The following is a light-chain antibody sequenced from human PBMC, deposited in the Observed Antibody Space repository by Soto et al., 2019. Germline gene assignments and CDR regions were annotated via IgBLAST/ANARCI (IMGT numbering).Light chain of an antibody. V-gene: IGKV3-15*01. CDR1: QSILRN. CDR2: GAS. Sequence: EIVMTQSPATLSVSPGERATLSCRAPQSILRNLAWYQHKPGQPPRLLIYGASTRATGIPGRFSGSGSGTEFTLTISSLQSEDFAVYYCQHYYNWPRPFGQGTKVEI. J-gene: IGKJ1*01. CDR3: QHYYNWPRP.